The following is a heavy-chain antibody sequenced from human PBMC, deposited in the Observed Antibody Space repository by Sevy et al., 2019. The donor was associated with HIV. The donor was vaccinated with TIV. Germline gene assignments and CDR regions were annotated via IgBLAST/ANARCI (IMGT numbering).Heavy chain of an antibody. CDR2: RKQDGTDT. D-gene: IGHD3-16*01. CDR3: ARALADWGSFHYSS. J-gene: IGHJ4*02. CDR1: GFTFSTYW. Sequence: GGSLRLSCAASGFTFSTYWMTWVRQAPGKGLEWVANRKQDGTDTNYVDSVRGRFTISRDNGRNLLYLHMNSLRAEDTAVYFCARALADWGSFHYSSWGRGVLVTVSS. V-gene: IGHV3-7*01.